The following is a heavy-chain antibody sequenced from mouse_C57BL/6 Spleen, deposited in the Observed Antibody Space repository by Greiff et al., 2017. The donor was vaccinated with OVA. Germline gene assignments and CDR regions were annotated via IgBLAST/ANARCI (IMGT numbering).Heavy chain of an antibody. CDR2: ISDGGSYT. Sequence: EVKLQESGGGLVKPGGSLKLSCAASGFTFSSYAMSWVRQTPEKRLEWVATISDGGSYTYYPDNVKGRFTISRDNAKNNLYLQMSHLKSEDTAMYYCARDEDYSNYLSDWGQGTSVTVSS. D-gene: IGHD2-5*01. CDR1: GFTFSSYA. V-gene: IGHV5-4*01. J-gene: IGHJ4*01. CDR3: ARDEDYSNYLSD.